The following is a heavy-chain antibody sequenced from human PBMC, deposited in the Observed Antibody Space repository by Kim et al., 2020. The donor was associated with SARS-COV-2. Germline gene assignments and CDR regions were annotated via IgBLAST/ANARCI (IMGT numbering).Heavy chain of an antibody. CDR3: AREGVYCSGGSCQKDG. CDR1: GFTFSSYA. D-gene: IGHD2-15*01. CDR2: ISYDGSNK. V-gene: IGHV3-30-3*01. J-gene: IGHJ1*01. Sequence: GGSLRLSCAASGFTFSSYAMHWVRQAPGKGLEWVAVISYDGSNKYYADSVKGRFTISRDNSKNTLYLQMNSLRAEDTAVYYCAREGVYCSGGSCQKDGWGQGTLVTVSS.